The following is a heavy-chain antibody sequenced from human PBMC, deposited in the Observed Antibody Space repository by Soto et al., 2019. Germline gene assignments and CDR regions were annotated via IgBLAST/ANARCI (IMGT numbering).Heavy chain of an antibody. D-gene: IGHD2-21*02. Sequence: GPTLVNPTQTLTLTCTFSAFSLSTGGVGVGWIRQPPGKALEWLALIYWDDDKRYSPSLRSRRTITKDTSKNQVVLTMTNMDPVNTATYYCIQSRCGGDCLQSYASYYYYGMDVWGQGTTVTVSS. V-gene: IGHV2-5*02. CDR3: IQSRCGGDCLQSYASYYYYGMDV. J-gene: IGHJ6*02. CDR2: IYWDDDK. CDR1: AFSLSTGGVG.